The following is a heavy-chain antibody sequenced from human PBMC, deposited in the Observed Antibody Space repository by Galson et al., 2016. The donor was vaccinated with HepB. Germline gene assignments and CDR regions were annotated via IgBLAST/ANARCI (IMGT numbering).Heavy chain of an antibody. J-gene: IGHJ4*02. CDR1: GFTFSSSW. Sequence: SLRLSCAASGFTFSSSWMTWVRQAPGKGLEWMANVKPDGSVKTYVDSVKGRFTISRDNAKNLVYLQMNSLNADDTAVYFCVRGGTWYGMDVWAQGTLVTVSS. D-gene: IGHD6-13*01. V-gene: IGHV3-7*03. CDR2: VKPDGSVK. CDR3: VRGGTWYGMDV.